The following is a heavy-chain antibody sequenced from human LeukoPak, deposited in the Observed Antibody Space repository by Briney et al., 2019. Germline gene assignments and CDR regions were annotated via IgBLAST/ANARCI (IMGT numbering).Heavy chain of an antibody. J-gene: IGHJ3*02. CDR2: SNHSGST. V-gene: IGHV4-34*01. D-gene: IGHD3-16*02. CDR3: ARIPHYVWGSYRRDAFDI. Sequence: PSETLSLTCAVYGGSFSGYYWSGIREPPGKGLDWSGDSNHSGSTNYNPSLKSRVTISVDTSKNQFSLKLSSVTAADTAVYYCARIPHYVWGSYRRDAFDIWGQGTMVTVSS. CDR1: GGSFSGYY.